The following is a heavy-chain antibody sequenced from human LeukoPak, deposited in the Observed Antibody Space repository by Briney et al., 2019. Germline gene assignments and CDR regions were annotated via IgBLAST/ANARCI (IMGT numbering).Heavy chain of an antibody. D-gene: IGHD3-22*01. CDR3: ARSHYYDSSGYSDY. J-gene: IGHJ4*02. CDR2: IDPSDSYT. CDR1: GSSFTSYW. Sequence: GESRKISFKGSGSSFTSYWISWVRQLPGKGWEWMGRIDPSDSYTNHSPSFQGHVTISADKSISTAYLQWSSLKASDTAMYYCARSHYYDSSGYSDYWGQGTLVTVSS. V-gene: IGHV5-10-1*01.